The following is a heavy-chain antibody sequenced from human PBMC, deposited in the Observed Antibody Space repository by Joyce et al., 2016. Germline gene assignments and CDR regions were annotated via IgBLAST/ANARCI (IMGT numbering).Heavy chain of an antibody. Sequence: QLVESGGGVVKPGGSLRLSCEAAGSTFSSSSMSGFRQAPGKGLEWVAAMSGTSYYIFHAETVRGRFTVSRDNAKKTLYLQMNSLRAEDSAVFYCARGGISYYYAMDVWGQGTTVSVSS. V-gene: IGHV3-21*01. D-gene: IGHD3-16*01. CDR3: ARGGISYYYAMDV. CDR2: MSGTSYYI. CDR1: GSTFSSSS. J-gene: IGHJ6*02.